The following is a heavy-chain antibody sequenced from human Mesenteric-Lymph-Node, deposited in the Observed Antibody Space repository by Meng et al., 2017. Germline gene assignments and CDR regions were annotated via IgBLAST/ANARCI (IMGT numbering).Heavy chain of an antibody. CDR3: AKSSLHAGTLYFDS. D-gene: IGHD2-21*02. CDR1: GYSFTTYC. Sequence: QVQLVQSGAEVKNSGASVTVSCNTSGYSFTTYCIHWVSQAPGQSLEWMGWVNAASGNTRYSQKFQDRVTINRDTSASSAYMEVSSLRSEDTAVYYCAKSSLHAGTLYFDSWGQGTLVTVSS. J-gene: IGHJ4*02. CDR2: VNAASGNT. V-gene: IGHV1-3*01.